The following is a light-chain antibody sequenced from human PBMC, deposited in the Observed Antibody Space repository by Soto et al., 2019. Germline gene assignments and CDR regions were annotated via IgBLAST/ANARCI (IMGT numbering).Light chain of an antibody. CDR1: PSVSSNY. CDR2: RAS. CDR3: QQYGSSPLT. Sequence: EIVLTQSPGTLSLSPGERATLSCRASPSVSSNYLAWYQQKPGQAPKVFIYRASSRATGIPDRFSGSGSGTDFTLTISRLEPEDFAVYYCQQYGSSPLTFGGGTKGEIK. J-gene: IGKJ4*01. V-gene: IGKV3-20*01.